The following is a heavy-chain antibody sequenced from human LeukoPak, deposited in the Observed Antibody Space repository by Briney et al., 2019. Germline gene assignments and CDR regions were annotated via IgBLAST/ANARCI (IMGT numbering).Heavy chain of an antibody. CDR3: AKGEGLWFGELSY. CDR2: ISYDGSSE. V-gene: IGHV3-30-3*02. Sequence: GRSLRLSCAASGFTFSSYPMHWVRQAPGKGLEWVAIISYDGSSEYYADCVKGRFTISRDNSKNTLYLQMNSLRAEDTAVYYCAKGEGLWFGELSYWGQGTLVTVSS. D-gene: IGHD3-10*01. CDR1: GFTFSSYP. J-gene: IGHJ4*02.